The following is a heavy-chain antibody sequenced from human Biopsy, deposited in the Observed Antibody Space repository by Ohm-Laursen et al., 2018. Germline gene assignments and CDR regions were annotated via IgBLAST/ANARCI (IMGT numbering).Heavy chain of an antibody. D-gene: IGHD3-9*01. J-gene: IGHJ2*01. CDR3: VREPKTGTAEAWYFDL. CDR2: ISYNERT. CDR1: GVSVKTSGYF. Sequence: TLSLTCSVSGVSVKTSGYFWAWIRQRPGKGLEWIGYISYNERTHYNPSLTSRLAISFDTSNNRISLQLRSVSVADTAVYYCVREPKTGTAEAWYFDLWGRGSPVTVPS. V-gene: IGHV4-31*03.